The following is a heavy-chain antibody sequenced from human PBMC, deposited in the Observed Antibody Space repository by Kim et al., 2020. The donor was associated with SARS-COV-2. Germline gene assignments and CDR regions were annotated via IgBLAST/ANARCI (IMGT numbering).Heavy chain of an antibody. V-gene: IGHV4-59*08. CDR3: ARHPIGYSYGPGFDY. D-gene: IGHD5-18*01. J-gene: IGHJ4*02. Sequence: NPSRRSRVTISVDTSKNQFSLKLSSVTAADTAVYYCARHPIGYSYGPGFDYWGQGTLVTVSS.